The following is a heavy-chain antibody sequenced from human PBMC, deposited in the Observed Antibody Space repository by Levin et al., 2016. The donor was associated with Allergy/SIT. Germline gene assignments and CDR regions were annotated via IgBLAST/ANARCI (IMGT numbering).Heavy chain of an antibody. D-gene: IGHD1-26*01. CDR3: ARDEVVGGTFRIYHSNH. V-gene: IGHV7-4-1*02. CDR2: INTNTGNP. Sequence: ASVKVSCKTSGYTFTRYNMNWVRQAPGQGLEWMGWINTNTGNPTYAQGFTGRFVFSLDTSVSTAYLQISSLKAEDTAVYYCARDEVVGGTFRIYHSNHWGQGTPVTVSS. CDR1: GYTFTRYN. J-gene: IGHJ5*02.